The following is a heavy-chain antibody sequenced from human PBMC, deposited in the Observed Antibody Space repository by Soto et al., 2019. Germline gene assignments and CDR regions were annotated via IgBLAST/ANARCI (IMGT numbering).Heavy chain of an antibody. J-gene: IGHJ1*01. D-gene: IGHD3-16*01. CDR1: GASISSYF. CDR2: VFYSGGT. CDR3: ARAGEYDYAFDD. Sequence: PSETLSLTCTVSGASISSYFWSWIRQPPGKGLEWIGYVFYSGGTKYNPSLKGPVTISMGTSKNEFSLHLSSVTAADTAVYYCARAGEYDYAFDDWGQGTVVTVSS. V-gene: IGHV4-59*01.